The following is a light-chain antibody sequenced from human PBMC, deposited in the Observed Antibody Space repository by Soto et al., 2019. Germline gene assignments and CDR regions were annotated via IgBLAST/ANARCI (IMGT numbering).Light chain of an antibody. J-gene: IGLJ1*01. Sequence: LTQPASVSGSPGQSITISCTGTSSDVGSYNLVSWYQQHPGKAPKLMIYEVSKRPSGVSNRFSGSKSGNTASLTISGVQAEDEADYYCCSYAGSSTFYVFGTGTKVTVL. CDR2: EVS. V-gene: IGLV2-23*02. CDR1: SSDVGSYNL. CDR3: CSYAGSSTFYV.